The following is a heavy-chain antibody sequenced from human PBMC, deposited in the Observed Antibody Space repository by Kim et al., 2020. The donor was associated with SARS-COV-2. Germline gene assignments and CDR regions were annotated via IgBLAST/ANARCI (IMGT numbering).Heavy chain of an antibody. CDR3: ARRTKRWFGELSWFDY. J-gene: IGHJ4*01. Sequence: GGSLRLSCAASGFTFSSYAMHWVRQAPGKGLEWVAVISYDGSNKYYADSVKGRFTISRDNSKNTLYLQMNSLRAEDTAVYYCARRTKRWFGELSWFDYWG. V-gene: IGHV3-30*04. CDR2: ISYDGSNK. D-gene: IGHD3-10*01. CDR1: GFTFSSYA.